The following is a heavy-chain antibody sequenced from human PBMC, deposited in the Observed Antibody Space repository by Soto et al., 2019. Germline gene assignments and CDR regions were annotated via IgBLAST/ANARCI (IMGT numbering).Heavy chain of an antibody. V-gene: IGHV1-8*01. CDR3: ARGDVDIVATSSNYYYYGMDV. CDR1: GYTFTSYD. J-gene: IGHJ6*02. CDR2: MNPNSGNT. D-gene: IGHD5-12*01. Sequence: RASVKVSCKASGYTFTSYDINWVRQATGQGLEWMGWMNPNSGNTGYAQKFQGRVTMTRNTSISTAYMELSSLRSEDTAVYYCARGDVDIVATSSNYYYYGMDVWGQGTTVTVSS.